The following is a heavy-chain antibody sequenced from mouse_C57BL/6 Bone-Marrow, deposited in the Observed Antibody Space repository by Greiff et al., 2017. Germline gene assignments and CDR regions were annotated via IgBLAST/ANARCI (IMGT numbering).Heavy chain of an antibody. V-gene: IGHV1-54*01. CDR1: GYAFTNYL. CDR2: INPGSGGT. CDR3: AVGDWGYFYY. Sequence: QVQLQQSGAELVRPGTSVKVSCKASGYAFTNYLIEWVKQRPGQGLEWIGVINPGSGGTNYNEKFKGKATLTADKSSSTAYMQLSSLTSEDSAVYFCAVGDWGYFYYWDQGTTLTVSS. J-gene: IGHJ2*01. D-gene: IGHD3-3*01.